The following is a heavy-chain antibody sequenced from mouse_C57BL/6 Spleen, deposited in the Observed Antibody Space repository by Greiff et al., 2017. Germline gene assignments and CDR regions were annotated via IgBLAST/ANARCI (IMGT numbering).Heavy chain of an antibody. V-gene: IGHV5-12*01. CDR1: GFTFSDYY. J-gene: IGHJ2*01. CDR3: ARRAYYSYYFDY. Sequence: DVMLVESGGGLVQPGGSLKLSCAASGFTFSDYYMYWVRQTPEKRLEWVAYISNGGGSTYYPDTVKGRFTISRDNAKNTLYLQMSRLKSEDTAMYYCARRAYYSYYFDYWGQGTTLTVSS. CDR2: ISNGGGST. D-gene: IGHD2-12*01.